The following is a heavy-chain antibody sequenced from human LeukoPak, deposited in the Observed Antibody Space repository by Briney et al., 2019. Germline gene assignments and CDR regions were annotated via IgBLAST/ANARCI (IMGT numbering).Heavy chain of an antibody. CDR1: GFTFTSCA. CDR3: ARDMYYGDYEIDY. J-gene: IGHJ4*02. CDR2: ITSSSSTI. V-gene: IGHV3-48*02. D-gene: IGHD4-17*01. Sequence: GGSLRLSCAASGFTFTSCAMSWVRQAPGKGLEWVSYITSSSSTIYYADSVKGRFTISRDNAKNSLFLQMNSLRDEDTAVYYCARDMYYGDYEIDYWGQGTLVTVSS.